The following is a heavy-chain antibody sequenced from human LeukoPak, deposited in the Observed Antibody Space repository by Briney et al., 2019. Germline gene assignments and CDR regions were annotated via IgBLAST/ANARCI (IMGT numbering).Heavy chain of an antibody. CDR3: ARDPRWLTPDCTSTSCYENYFDP. CDR1: GYSISSGYQ. CDR2: IYHSGSA. D-gene: IGHD2-2*01. V-gene: IGHV4-38-2*02. Sequence: SETLSLTCGVSGYSISSGYQWAWIRQSPGKGLEWIGSIYHSGSAHYNPSLKSRVTISVETSKNQSSLNMYSVTAADTAVYYCARDPRWLTPDCTSTSCYENYFDPWGQGTLVTVSS. J-gene: IGHJ5*02.